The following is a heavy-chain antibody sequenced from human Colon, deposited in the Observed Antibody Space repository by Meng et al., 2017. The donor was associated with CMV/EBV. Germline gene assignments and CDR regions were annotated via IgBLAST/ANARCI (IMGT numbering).Heavy chain of an antibody. Sequence: GGSLKISCAASGFTFNSYWMSWVRQAPGKGLEWVANIKQDGGEKYYVDSVKGRFTISRDNAKNSLYLQMNSLRAEDTAVYYCASETEGSNYDAFDIWGQGTVVTVSS. J-gene: IGHJ3*02. V-gene: IGHV3-7*01. D-gene: IGHD4-11*01. CDR3: ASETEGSNYDAFDI. CDR1: GFTFNSYW. CDR2: IKQDGGEK.